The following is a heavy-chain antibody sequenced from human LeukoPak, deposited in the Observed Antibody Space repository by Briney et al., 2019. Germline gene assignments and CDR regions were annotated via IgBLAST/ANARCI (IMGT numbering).Heavy chain of an antibody. Sequence: EASVKVSCKASGYTFTSYYMHWVRQAPGQGPEWMGIINPSGGSTSYAQKFQGRVTMTRDTSTSTVYMELSSLRSEDTAVYYCARDRVRGYSYGHFDYWGQGTLVTVSS. CDR2: INPSGGST. V-gene: IGHV1-46*01. D-gene: IGHD5-18*01. CDR3: ARDRVRGYSYGHFDY. J-gene: IGHJ4*02. CDR1: GYTFTSYY.